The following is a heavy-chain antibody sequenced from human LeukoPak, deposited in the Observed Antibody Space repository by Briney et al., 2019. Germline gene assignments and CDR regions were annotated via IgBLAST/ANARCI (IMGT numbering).Heavy chain of an antibody. CDR2: IYYSGST. CDR3: ARYGFRYSSGWYWSDY. CDR1: GGSISSYY. V-gene: IGHV4-59*01. Sequence: PSETLSLTCTVSGGSISSYYWSWIRQPPGKGLEWIGYIYYSGSTNYNPSLKSRVTISVDTSKNQFSLKLSSVTAADTAVYYCARYGFRYSSGWYWSDYWGQGTLVTVSS. J-gene: IGHJ4*02. D-gene: IGHD6-19*01.